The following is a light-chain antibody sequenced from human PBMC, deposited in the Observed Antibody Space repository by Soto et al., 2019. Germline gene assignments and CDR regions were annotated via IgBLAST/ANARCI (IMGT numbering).Light chain of an antibody. V-gene: IGKV3-20*01. J-gene: IGKJ1*01. CDR3: HQYGASPWP. CDR2: GAS. CDR1: QSVSSNY. Sequence: EIVLTQSPGTLSLSPGERATLSCRATQSVSSNYLAWYQQKPGQAPRLLMYGASSRATGIPDRFSGSGSGTEFTLTNSRLEPEDFAVYYCHQYGASPWPFRQGTKVEI.